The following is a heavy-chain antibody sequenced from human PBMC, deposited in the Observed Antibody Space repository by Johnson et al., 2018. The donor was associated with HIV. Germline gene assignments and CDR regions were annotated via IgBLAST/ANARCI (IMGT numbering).Heavy chain of an antibody. D-gene: IGHD6-6*01. Sequence: VQLVESGGGVVQPGRSLRLSCAASGFTFDDYAMNWVRQAPGKRLEWVSSINWSGGITAYAASVKVRFTISRDNSKNTLYLPLHSLRAEDTAVYSCARVYSRSSAHAFDILGPGTMVTVSS. CDR3: ARVYSRSSAHAFDI. J-gene: IGHJ3*02. CDR1: GFTFDDYA. V-gene: IGHV3-20*04. CDR2: INWSGGIT.